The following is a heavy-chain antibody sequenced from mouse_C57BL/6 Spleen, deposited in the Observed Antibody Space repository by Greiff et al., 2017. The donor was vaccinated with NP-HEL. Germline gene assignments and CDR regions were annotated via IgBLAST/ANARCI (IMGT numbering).Heavy chain of an antibody. V-gene: IGHV2-2*01. Sequence: VKLVESGPGLVQPSQSLSITCTVSGFSLTSYGVHWVRQSPGKGLEWLGVIWSGGSTDDNAAFISRLSISKDNSKSQVFFKMNSLQADDTAIYYCARKDDAMDYWGQGTSVTVSS. CDR1: GFSLTSYG. CDR3: ARKDDAMDY. CDR2: IWSGGST. J-gene: IGHJ4*01.